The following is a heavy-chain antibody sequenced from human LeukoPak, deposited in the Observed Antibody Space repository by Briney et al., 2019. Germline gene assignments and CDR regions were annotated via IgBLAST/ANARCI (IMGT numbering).Heavy chain of an antibody. CDR2: MCGTAGCT. CDR3: AKDRPNFHENSGHYYRRDGDS. V-gene: IGHV3-23*01. J-gene: IGHJ5*01. CDR1: GFTFYMYA. Sequence: GGSLTLSCQASGFTFYMYAMSWVRQAPGKGLEWVASMCGTAGCTFYPDSVKGRFTISRDNSRNVLYLRMNSLTAEDTAIYYCAKDRPNFHENSGHYYRRDGDSWGQGTLVTVSS. D-gene: IGHD3-22*01.